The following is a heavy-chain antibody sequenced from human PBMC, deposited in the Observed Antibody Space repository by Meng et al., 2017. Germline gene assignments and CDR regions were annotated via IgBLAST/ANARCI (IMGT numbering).Heavy chain of an antibody. CDR3: ARVGKVVTAPLTY. V-gene: IGHV4-34*01. Sequence: QVQLQQWGAGLLKPSETLSLTCAVYGGSFSGYYWSWIRQPPGKGLEWIGEINHSGSTNYNPSLKSRVTISVDTSKNQFSLRLSSVTAADTAVYYCARVGKVVTAPLTYWGQGTLVTVSS. J-gene: IGHJ4*02. CDR1: GGSFSGYY. D-gene: IGHD2-21*02. CDR2: INHSGST.